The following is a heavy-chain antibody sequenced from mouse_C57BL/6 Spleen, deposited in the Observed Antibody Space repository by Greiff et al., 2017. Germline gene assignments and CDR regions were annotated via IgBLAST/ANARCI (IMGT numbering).Heavy chain of an antibody. CDR3: ARERLRGFAY. J-gene: IGHJ3*01. Sequence: VQLQQPGAELVKPGASVKLSCKASGYTFTSYWMHWVKQRPGQGLEWIGMIHPNSGSTNYNEKFKSKATLTVYKSSSTAYMQLSSLTSEDSAVYYCARERLRGFAYWGQGTLVTVSA. D-gene: IGHD2-4*01. CDR2: IHPNSGST. V-gene: IGHV1-64*01. CDR1: GYTFTSYW.